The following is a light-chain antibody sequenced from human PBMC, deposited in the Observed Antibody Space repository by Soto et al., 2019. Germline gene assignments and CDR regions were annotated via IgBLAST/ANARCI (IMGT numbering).Light chain of an antibody. CDR2: DVS. CDR1: SSDIGDYNY. J-gene: IGLJ1*01. CDR3: CSYTRSGTLI. Sequence: SLLTQPASVSGSPGQSITLSCVGTSSDIGDYNYVSWYQQHPGKGPKVIIYDVSNRPSGVSYRFSGSKSGNTASLTVSGLQAEDEADYYCCSYTRSGTLIFGTGTKVTVL. V-gene: IGLV2-14*01.